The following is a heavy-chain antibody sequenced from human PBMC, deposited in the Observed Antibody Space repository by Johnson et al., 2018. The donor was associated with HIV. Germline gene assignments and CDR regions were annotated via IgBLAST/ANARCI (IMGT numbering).Heavy chain of an antibody. CDR3: PRVGANFDAVDI. J-gene: IGHJ3*02. Sequence: QVLLVESGGGLVKPGGSLRLSCAPSGFTFSDYYMSWMRQAPGLGLEWVSYISSSGSNIYKADSVKGRLTISRDNAKNSLFLQMNSLRAQDTAVYYLPRVGANFDAVDIGGEGTMVTVSS. CDR1: GFTFSDYY. V-gene: IGHV3-11*04. D-gene: IGHD4/OR15-4a*01. CDR2: ISSSGSNI.